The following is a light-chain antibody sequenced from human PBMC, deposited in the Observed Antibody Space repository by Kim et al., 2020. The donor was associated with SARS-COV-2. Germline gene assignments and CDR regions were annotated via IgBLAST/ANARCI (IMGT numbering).Light chain of an antibody. Sequence: GHGCPIYCTGSNIGIGGYDYVYWYQQHQGKATKLIIYDVPKRPSGVSDRVSGSKSGSTASLIISVLQADDEADYYCSSYTSSKTWVFGGGTQLTVL. V-gene: IGLV2-14*03. J-gene: IGLJ3*02. CDR3: SSYTSSKTWV. CDR1: NIGIGGYDY. CDR2: DVP.